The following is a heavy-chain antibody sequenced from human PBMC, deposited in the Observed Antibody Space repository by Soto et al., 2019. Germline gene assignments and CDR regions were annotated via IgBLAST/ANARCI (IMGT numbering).Heavy chain of an antibody. V-gene: IGHV4-38-2*01. CDR2: IRHSGST. D-gene: IGHD6-13*01. CDR1: GYSISSGYY. CDR3: AKMGQQQLVPQRVGYFDY. Sequence: PSETLSLTCAVSGYSISSGYYWGWIRQPPGKGLEWIGSIRHSGSTYYNPSLKSRVAISVDASKNQFSLRAEDTAVYYCAKMGQQQLVPQRVGYFDYWGQGTLVTVSS. J-gene: IGHJ4*02.